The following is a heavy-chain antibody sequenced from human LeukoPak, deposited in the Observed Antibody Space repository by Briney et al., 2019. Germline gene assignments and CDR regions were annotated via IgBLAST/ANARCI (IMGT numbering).Heavy chain of an antibody. CDR2: INTDGTTT. J-gene: IGHJ4*02. CDR1: GFAFSSYW. Sequence: PGGSLRLSCAASGFAFSSYWMHWVRQAPGKGLVWVSHINTDGTTTTYADSVRGRFTISRDNAKRTLYLEMNSLTAEDTAIYYCARDASLYYVDHWGQGTLVTVSS. V-gene: IGHV3-74*01. CDR3: ARDASLYYVDH.